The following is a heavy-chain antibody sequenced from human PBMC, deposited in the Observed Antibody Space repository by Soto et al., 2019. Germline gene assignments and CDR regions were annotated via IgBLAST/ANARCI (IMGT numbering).Heavy chain of an antibody. J-gene: IGHJ6*02. Sequence: EVQLVESGGGLVKPGGSLRLSCAASGFTFSNAWMNWVRQAPGKGLEWVGRIKIKTDGGTTDYAAPVKGRFTISRDDSKNTLYLQMNSLKTEDTAVYYCTTDRGRIAARPRYYYYYYGMDVWGQGTTVTVSS. V-gene: IGHV3-15*07. D-gene: IGHD6-6*01. CDR3: TTDRGRIAARPRYYYYYYGMDV. CDR2: IKIKTDGGTT. CDR1: GFTFSNAW.